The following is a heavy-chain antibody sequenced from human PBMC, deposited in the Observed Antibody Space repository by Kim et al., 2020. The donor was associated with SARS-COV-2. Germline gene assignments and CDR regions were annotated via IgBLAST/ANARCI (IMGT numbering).Heavy chain of an antibody. Sequence: SVKVSCKASGGTFSSYAISWVRQAPGQGLEWMGGIIPIFGTANYAQKFQGRVTITADESTSTAYMELSSLRSEDTAVYYCARGVVVAAIEGNWFDPWGQGTLVTVSS. D-gene: IGHD2-15*01. J-gene: IGHJ5*02. CDR1: GGTFSSYA. CDR2: IIPIFGTA. CDR3: ARGVVVAAIEGNWFDP. V-gene: IGHV1-69*13.